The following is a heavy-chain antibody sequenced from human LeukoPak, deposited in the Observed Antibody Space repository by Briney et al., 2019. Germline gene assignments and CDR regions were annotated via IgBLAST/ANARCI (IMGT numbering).Heavy chain of an antibody. CDR2: MNPNSGNT. V-gene: IGHV1-8*02. CDR3: ARVGRDGYNTNY. J-gene: IGHJ4*02. D-gene: IGHD5-24*01. CDR1: GYTLTNYD. Sequence: ASVKVSCKASGYTLTNYDINWVRQATGQGLEWMGWMNPNSGNTGYAQKFQGRVTMTRNTSISTAYMELSSLRSEDTAVYYCARVGRDGYNTNYWGQGTLVTVSS.